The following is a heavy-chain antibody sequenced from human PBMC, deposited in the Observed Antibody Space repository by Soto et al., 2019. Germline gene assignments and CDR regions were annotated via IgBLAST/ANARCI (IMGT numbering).Heavy chain of an antibody. J-gene: IGHJ4*02. CDR1: GFTFSSYS. CDR2: ISSSSSYI. Sequence: GGSLRLSCAASGFTFSSYSMNWVRQAPGKGLEWVSSISSSSSYIYYADSVKGRFTISRDNAKNSLYLQMNSLRAEDTAVYYCASLLPYYDILTGRNNPIDYWGQGTLVTVSS. D-gene: IGHD3-9*01. CDR3: ASLLPYYDILTGRNNPIDY. V-gene: IGHV3-21*01.